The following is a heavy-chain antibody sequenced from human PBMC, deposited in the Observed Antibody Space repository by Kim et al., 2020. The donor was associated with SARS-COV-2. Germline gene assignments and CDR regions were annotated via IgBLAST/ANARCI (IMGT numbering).Heavy chain of an antibody. J-gene: IGHJ4*02. D-gene: IGHD3-22*01. V-gene: IGHV3-64D*09. Sequence: GGSLRLSCSASGFTFSSYAMHWVRQAPGKGLEYVSAISSNGGSTYYADSVKGRFTISRDNSKNTLYLQMSSLRAEDTAVYYCVKGDDDSGGYEFDYWGQGTLVTVSS. CDR2: ISSNGGST. CDR1: GFTFSSYA. CDR3: VKGDDDSGGYEFDY.